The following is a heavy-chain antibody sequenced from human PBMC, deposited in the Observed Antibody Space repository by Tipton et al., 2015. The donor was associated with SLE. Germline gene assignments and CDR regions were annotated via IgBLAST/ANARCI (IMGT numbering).Heavy chain of an antibody. V-gene: IGHV4-34*01. CDR2: INDSGST. J-gene: IGHJ4*02. D-gene: IGHD1-1*01. Sequence: TLSLTCAVYGGSFSGYYWNWIRQPPGKGLEWIGEINDSGSTKYNPSLKSRVSISVDTSKNQFSLKLSSVTAADTAVYYCARANQLEHGFDYWGQGTLVTVSS. CDR1: GGSFSGYY. CDR3: ARANQLEHGFDY.